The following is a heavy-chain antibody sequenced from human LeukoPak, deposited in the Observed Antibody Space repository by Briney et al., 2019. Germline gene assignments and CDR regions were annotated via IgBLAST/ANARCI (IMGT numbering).Heavy chain of an antibody. CDR2: IIPIFGTT. D-gene: IGHD4-17*01. CDR3: ARDRATTVTKSFAFDI. J-gene: IGHJ3*02. CDR1: GGTFSNYA. V-gene: IGHV1-69*05. Sequence: SVKVSCKASGGTFSNYALSWVRQARGQGLEWMGGIIPIFGTTNYAQKFQGRVTITTDESTGTAYMELISLRSEDTAVYYCARDRATTVTKSFAFDIWGQGTMVTVSS.